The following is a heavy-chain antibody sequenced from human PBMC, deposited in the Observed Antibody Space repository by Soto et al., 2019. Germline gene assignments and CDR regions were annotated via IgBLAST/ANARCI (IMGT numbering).Heavy chain of an antibody. V-gene: IGHV3-33*01. CDR1: GFIFSSHA. CDR3: GRDDRGRGSSAEY. D-gene: IGHD3-10*01. CDR2: IWHDGTKT. Sequence: QVQLVESGGGVVQPGRSLRLSCAASGFIFSSHAMHWFRRPPGKGLEWVAEIWHDGTKTYYADSVKGRFTISRDSSKNTLCLDMNDLRSEDTAGYYCGRDDRGRGSSAEYWGQGTLVSVSS. J-gene: IGHJ4*02.